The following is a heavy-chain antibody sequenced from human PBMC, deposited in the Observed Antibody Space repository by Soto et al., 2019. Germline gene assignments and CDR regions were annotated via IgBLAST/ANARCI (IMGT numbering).Heavy chain of an antibody. V-gene: IGHV3-11*06. CDR3: ARDDRVAVAGYEYNWFGP. Sequence: GGSLRLSCAASGFTFSDYYMSWIRQAPGKGLEWVSYISSSSSYTNYADSVKGRFTISRDNAKNSLYLQMNSLRAEDTAVYYCARDDRVAVAGYEYNWFGPWGKGTLVTVSS. J-gene: IGHJ5*02. D-gene: IGHD6-19*01. CDR1: GFTFSDYY. CDR2: ISSSSSYT.